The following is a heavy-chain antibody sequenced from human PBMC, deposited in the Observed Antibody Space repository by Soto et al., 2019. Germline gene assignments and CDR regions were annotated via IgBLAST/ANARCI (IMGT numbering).Heavy chain of an antibody. D-gene: IGHD6-13*01. CDR3: ARGIAAAGIVPGTREYYFDY. V-gene: IGHV5-51*01. J-gene: IGHJ4*02. CDR1: GYSFTSYW. CDR2: IYPGDSDT. Sequence: GESLKISCKGSGYSFTSYWIGWVRQMPGKGLEWMGIIYPGDSDTRYSPSFQGQVTISADKSISTAYLQWSSLKASGTAMYYCARGIAAAGIVPGTREYYFDYWGQGTLVTDSS.